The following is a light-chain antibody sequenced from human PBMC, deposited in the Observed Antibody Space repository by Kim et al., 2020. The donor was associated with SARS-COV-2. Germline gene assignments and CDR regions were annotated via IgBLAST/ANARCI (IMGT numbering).Light chain of an antibody. Sequence: SSELTQDPAVSVALGQTVRITCQGDSLRSYYTSWYQQKPGQAPLLIISDMNNPPPVIPHLFSDSGSVNTAFLTITVALVEDNVEYYCFSRDRRGTRILGG. CDR1: SLRSYY. J-gene: IGLJ2*01. CDR2: DMN. V-gene: IGLV3-19*01. CDR3: FSRDRRGTRI.